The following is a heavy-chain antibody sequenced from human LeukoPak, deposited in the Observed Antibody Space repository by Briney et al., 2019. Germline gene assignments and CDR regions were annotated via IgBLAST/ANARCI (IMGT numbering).Heavy chain of an antibody. CDR3: ARGGRKPARSVWYFDY. J-gene: IGHJ4*02. D-gene: IGHD3-16*01. CDR1: GGTFSNYA. CDR2: IIPIFGKS. Sequence: SVKVSCKASGGTFSNYAINWVRQAPGQGLEWMGRIIPIFGKSNYAQNFQGRVTMTADKSTSTAYLELSSLRSEDTAVYYCARGGRKPARSVWYFDYWGQGTLVTVSS. V-gene: IGHV1-69*04.